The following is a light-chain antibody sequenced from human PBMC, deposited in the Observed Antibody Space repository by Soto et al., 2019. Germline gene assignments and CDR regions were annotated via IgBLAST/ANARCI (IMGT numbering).Light chain of an antibody. CDR3: GTWDTSLNARVFGV. CDR1: SSNIGSND. V-gene: IGLV1-51*02. CDR2: ENN. J-gene: IGLJ3*02. Sequence: QSVLTQPPSVSAAPGQTVTISCSGGSSNIGSNDVAWCQQLPGTAPKLLMYENNKRPSGIPDRFSGSKSGTSATLDITGLQTGDEADYYCGTWDTSLNARVFGVFGGGTKLTVL.